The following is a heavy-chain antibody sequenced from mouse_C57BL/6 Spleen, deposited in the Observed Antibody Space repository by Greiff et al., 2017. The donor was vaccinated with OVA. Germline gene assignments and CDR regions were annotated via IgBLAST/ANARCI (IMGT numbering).Heavy chain of an antibody. CDR1: GYAFSSYW. Sequence: QVHVKQSGAELVKPGASVKISCKASGYAFSSYWMNWVKQRPGKGLEWIGQIYPGDGDTNYNGKFKGKATLTADKSSSTAYMQLSSLTSEDSAVYFCARTDYSKGFAYWGQGTLVTVSA. CDR2: IYPGDGDT. J-gene: IGHJ3*01. CDR3: ARTDYSKGFAY. D-gene: IGHD2-5*01. V-gene: IGHV1-80*01.